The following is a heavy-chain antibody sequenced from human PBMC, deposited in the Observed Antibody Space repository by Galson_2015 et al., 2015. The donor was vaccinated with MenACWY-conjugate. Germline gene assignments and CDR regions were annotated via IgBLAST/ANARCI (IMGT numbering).Heavy chain of an antibody. D-gene: IGHD6-19*01. V-gene: IGHV3-20*04. J-gene: IGHJ3*02. CDR1: EFTFDDYG. Sequence: SLRLSCAASEFTFDDYGMSWVRQAPGKGLEWVSGISRNGGTTGYADSVKGRFTISRDNAKSSLYLQMNTLRAEDTDLYYCVRVPTYSSGWLNAFDIWGQGTMVTVSS. CDR2: ISRNGGTT. CDR3: VRVPTYSSGWLNAFDI.